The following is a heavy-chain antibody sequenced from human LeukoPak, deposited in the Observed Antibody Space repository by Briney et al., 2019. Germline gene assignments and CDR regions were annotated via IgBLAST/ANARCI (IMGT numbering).Heavy chain of an antibody. J-gene: IGHJ4*02. V-gene: IGHV4-4*02. Sequence: PSETLSLTCSVSGGSVNSGNWWSWVRQPPGKGLEWIGEIYHSGSTNYNPTLNSRVTISVDKSKNQFSLELSSVTAADTAVYYCARGSPILGATRAFDYWGQGTLVTVSS. CDR1: GGSVNSGNW. CDR3: ARGSPILGATRAFDY. CDR2: IYHSGST. D-gene: IGHD1-26*01.